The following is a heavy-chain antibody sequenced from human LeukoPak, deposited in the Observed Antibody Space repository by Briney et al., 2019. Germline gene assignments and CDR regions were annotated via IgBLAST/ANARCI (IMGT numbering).Heavy chain of an antibody. CDR3: ASDRPLPRLAVAGSHWFDP. CDR2: IYTSGST. V-gene: IGHV4-4*07. J-gene: IGHJ5*02. Sequence: SETLSLTCTVSGGSLSSYYWSWIRQPAGKGLEWIGRIYTSGSTNYNPSLKSRVTMSVDTSKNQFSLKLSSVTAADTAVYYCASDRPLPRLAVAGSHWFDPWGQGTLVTVSS. CDR1: GGSLSSYY. D-gene: IGHD6-19*01.